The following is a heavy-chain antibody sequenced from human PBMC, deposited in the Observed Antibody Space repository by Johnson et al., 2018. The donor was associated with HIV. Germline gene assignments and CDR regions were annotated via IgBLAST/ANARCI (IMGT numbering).Heavy chain of an antibody. CDR2: MKADGKTT. Sequence: EVQLVESGGGLVQPGGSLRLSCAASGFTVSSNYMSWVRQAPGKGLVWVSRMKADGKTTTYADSVKGRFTISRDNVKNTLYLQMNSLRAEDTAVYYCARSCRDGYTCNAFDIWGQGTMVTVSS. V-gene: IGHV3-74*02. CDR1: GFTVSSNY. J-gene: IGHJ3*02. CDR3: ARSCRDGYTCNAFDI. D-gene: IGHD5-24*01.